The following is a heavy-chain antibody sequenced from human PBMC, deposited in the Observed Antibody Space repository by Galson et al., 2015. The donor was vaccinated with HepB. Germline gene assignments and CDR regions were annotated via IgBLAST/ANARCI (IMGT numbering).Heavy chain of an antibody. V-gene: IGHV6-1*01. Sequence: CAISGDSVSTNSATWNWIRQSPSRGLEWLGRTYYRSRWYDDYAVSVKSRITINSDTSKNPFSLQLNSVTSEDTAVYYCARGVDIRGGAFDIWGQGTMVTVSS. CDR1: GDSVSTNSAT. D-gene: IGHD2-15*01. CDR3: ARGVDIRGGAFDI. CDR2: TYYRSRWYD. J-gene: IGHJ3*02.